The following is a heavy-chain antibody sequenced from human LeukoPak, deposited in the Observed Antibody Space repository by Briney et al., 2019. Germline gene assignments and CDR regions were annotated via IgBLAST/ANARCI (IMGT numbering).Heavy chain of an antibody. D-gene: IGHD2/OR15-2a*01. Sequence: ASVKVSCKASGYTFTSYDINWVRQATGQGLEWMGWMNPNSGNTGYAQKFQGRVTMTRNTSISTAYMELSSLGSEDTAVYYCARFSQYYDSPTHYLDYWGQGILVTVSS. CDR2: MNPNSGNT. CDR3: ARFSQYYDSPTHYLDY. V-gene: IGHV1-8*01. J-gene: IGHJ4*02. CDR1: GYTFTSYD.